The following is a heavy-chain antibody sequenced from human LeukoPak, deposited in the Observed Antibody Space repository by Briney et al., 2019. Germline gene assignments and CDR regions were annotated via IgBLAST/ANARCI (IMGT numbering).Heavy chain of an antibody. CDR3: ARGVAAAGTDWFDP. V-gene: IGHV4-4*02. D-gene: IGHD6-13*01. CDR2: IYHSGST. J-gene: IGHJ5*02. CDR1: GGSISSSNW. Sequence: PSGTLSLTCAVSGGSISSSNWWSWVRQPPGKGREWTGEIYHSGSTNYNPSLKSRVTLSVDKSKNQFSLKLSSVTAADTAVYYCARGVAAAGTDWFDPWGQGTLVTVSS.